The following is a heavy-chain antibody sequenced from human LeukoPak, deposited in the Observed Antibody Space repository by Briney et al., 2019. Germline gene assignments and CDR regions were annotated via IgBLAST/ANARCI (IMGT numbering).Heavy chain of an antibody. CDR1: GFTFDEYA. CDR3: AKGTVTELQA. CDR2: IMFDGSGI. D-gene: IGHD1-7*01. Sequence: GGSLRLSCAASGFTFDEYAMHWVRQTPGKRLEWVGLIMFDGSGIFYADSLKGRFAISRDNFKDSLYLQIHSLRIDDTALYYCAKGTVTELQAWGQGTLVTVSS. J-gene: IGHJ5*02. V-gene: IGHV3-43*01.